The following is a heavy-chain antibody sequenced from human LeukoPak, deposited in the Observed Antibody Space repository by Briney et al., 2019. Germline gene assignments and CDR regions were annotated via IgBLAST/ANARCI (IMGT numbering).Heavy chain of an antibody. D-gene: IGHD4-11*01. CDR2: ISSSGSTI. Sequence: PGGSLRLSCAASGFTFSSYEMNWVRQAPGKGLEWVSYISSSGSTIYYADSVKGRFTISRDNAKNSLYLRMNSLRAEDTAVYYCARFGRTTFDYWGQGTLVTVSS. CDR1: GFTFSSYE. CDR3: ARFGRTTFDY. J-gene: IGHJ4*02. V-gene: IGHV3-48*03.